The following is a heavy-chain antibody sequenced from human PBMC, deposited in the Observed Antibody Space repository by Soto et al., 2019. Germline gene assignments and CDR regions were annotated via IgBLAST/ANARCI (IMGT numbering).Heavy chain of an antibody. CDR1: GFTFSSYG. V-gene: IGHV3-33*01. J-gene: IGHJ5*02. D-gene: IGHD5-12*01. CDR3: ARDKRDGYNYNYNWFGP. CDR2: IWYDGSNK. Sequence: GGSLRLSCAASGFTFSSYGMHWVRQAPGKGLEWVAVIWYDGSNKYYADSVKGRFTISRDNSKNTLYLQMNSLRAEDTAVYYCARDKRDGYNYNYNWFGPWGQGTLVTVSS.